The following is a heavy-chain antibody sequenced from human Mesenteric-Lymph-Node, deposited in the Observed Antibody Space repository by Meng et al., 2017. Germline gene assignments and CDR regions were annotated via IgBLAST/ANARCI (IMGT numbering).Heavy chain of an antibody. V-gene: IGHV5-51*01. Sequence: GASLMISCEGSGYSFTNYWIGWVRQMPGKGLEWMGVIYPGDSNTRYSPSFQGQVTISADRSISTAYLQWSSLKASDTAMYYCARHNEAYGGYESLSDIVVVTAAYGMDVWGQGTTVTVSS. CDR2: IYPGDSNT. D-gene: IGHD2-21*02. CDR3: ARHNEAYGGYESLSDIVVVTAAYGMDV. J-gene: IGHJ6*02. CDR1: GYSFTNYW.